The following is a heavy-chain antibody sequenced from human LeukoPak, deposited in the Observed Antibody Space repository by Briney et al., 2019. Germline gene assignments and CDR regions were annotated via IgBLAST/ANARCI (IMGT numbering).Heavy chain of an antibody. D-gene: IGHD3-22*01. CDR1: GYTFTSYG. CDR2: ISGYTGNT. Sequence: ASVKVSCKASGYTFTSYGISWVRQPPGQGLEWRGWISGYTGNTNYVQNLQGRVTMTTDTSTSTAYMELRSLRSDDTAVYYCARDQGGYYYDSSGSLPFDYWGQGTLVTVSS. J-gene: IGHJ4*02. CDR3: ARDQGGYYYDSSGSLPFDY. V-gene: IGHV1-18*01.